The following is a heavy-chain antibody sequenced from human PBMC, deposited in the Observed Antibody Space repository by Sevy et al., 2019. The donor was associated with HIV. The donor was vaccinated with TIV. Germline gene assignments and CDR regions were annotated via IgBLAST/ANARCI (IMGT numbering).Heavy chain of an antibody. CDR3: AKGVEVQGVIGY. CDR2: IRYDGSNK. Sequence: GGSLRLSCAASGFTFSSYGMHWARQAPGKGLEWVAFIRYDGSNKYYADSVKGRFTISRDNSKNTLYLQMNSLRAEDTAVYYCAKGVEVQGVIGYWGQGTLVTVSS. J-gene: IGHJ4*02. V-gene: IGHV3-30*02. CDR1: GFTFSSYG. D-gene: IGHD3-10*01.